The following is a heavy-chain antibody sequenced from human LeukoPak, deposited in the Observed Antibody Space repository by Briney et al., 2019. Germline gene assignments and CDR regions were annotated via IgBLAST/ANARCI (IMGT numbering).Heavy chain of an antibody. Sequence: SGGSLRLSCAMSGFTFSNYAMTWVRQAPGKGLEWVSTIGGGDGSTHYADSEKGRFTISRDNSKNTLYLQMTSLRAEDTAVFYCAKSPYALGSYGIAGDYWGQGTLVTVSS. V-gene: IGHV3-23*01. CDR3: AKSPYALGSYGIAGDY. J-gene: IGHJ4*02. CDR1: GFTFSNYA. D-gene: IGHD3-10*01. CDR2: IGGGDGST.